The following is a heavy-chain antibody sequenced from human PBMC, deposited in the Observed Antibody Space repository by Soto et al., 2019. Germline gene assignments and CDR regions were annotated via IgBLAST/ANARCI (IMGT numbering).Heavy chain of an antibody. CDR3: VRGQQLNY. V-gene: IGHV3-11*05. CDR2: INPTSDYT. CDR1: GFTFIDYY. D-gene: IGHD6-13*01. J-gene: IGHJ4*02. Sequence: QVQLVESGGGLVKPGGSLRLSCAASGFTFIDYYMSWIRQAPGKGLEWVSYINPTSDYTNYAGSVKGRFTISRDNANSLLYLQMKSLRADDTAIYYCVRGQQLNYWGQGTLVTVSS.